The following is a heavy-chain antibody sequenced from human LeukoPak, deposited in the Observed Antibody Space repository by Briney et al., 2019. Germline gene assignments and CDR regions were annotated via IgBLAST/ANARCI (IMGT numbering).Heavy chain of an antibody. V-gene: IGHV3-30*03. CDR2: VSDGGTRQ. D-gene: IGHD1-26*01. CDR3: ARDITGSYSVDY. J-gene: IGHJ4*02. CDR1: GFIFSSYG. Sequence: PGRSLRLSCAASGFIFSSYGMYWVRQSPGKGLEWVAYVSDGGTRQYYADSVKGRLTISRDNSKNTLNLQMNSLRVEDTAVYYCARDITGSYSVDYWGQGTLVTVSS.